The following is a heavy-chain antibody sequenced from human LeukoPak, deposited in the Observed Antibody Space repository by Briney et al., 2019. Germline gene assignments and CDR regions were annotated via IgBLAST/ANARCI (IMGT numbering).Heavy chain of an antibody. D-gene: IGHD3-3*01. CDR2: IKQDGSEK. J-gene: IGHJ4*02. CDR3: ARDRSGVVITH. CDR1: GFTFSSYW. V-gene: IGHV3-7*03. Sequence: GGSLRLSCAASGFTFSSYWMSWVRQAPGKGLEWVANIKQDGSEKSKNSLYPQMNSLRAEDTAVYYCARDRSGVVITHWGQGTLVTVSS.